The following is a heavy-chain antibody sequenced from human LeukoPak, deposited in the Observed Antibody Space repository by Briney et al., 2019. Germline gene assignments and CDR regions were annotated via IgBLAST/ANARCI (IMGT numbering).Heavy chain of an antibody. CDR1: GFTLSKSW. CDR2: INRDESVT. J-gene: IGHJ4*02. V-gene: IGHV3-74*01. D-gene: IGHD4/OR15-4a*01. Sequence: GGSLRLSCAASGFTLSKSWMYWIRQAPGKGLVWVSRINRDESVTEYADSVKGRFTISRDNAKNTLFLQMNSLRVEDTAVYFCAKDLSGHWCIDYWGQGTLVTVSS. CDR3: AKDLSGHWCIDY.